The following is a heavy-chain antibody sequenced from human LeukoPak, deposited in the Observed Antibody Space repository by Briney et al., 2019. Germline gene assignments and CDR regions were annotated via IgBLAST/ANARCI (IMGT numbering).Heavy chain of an antibody. Sequence: ASVKVSCKASGYTFTGYYMHWVRQAPGQGLEWMGWISGKNGNTNYAQKLQGRVTMTTDISTSTAYMELRSLRSDDTAVYYCARAPSIYYYDNSDYFDYWGQGTLVTVSS. V-gene: IGHV1-18*04. J-gene: IGHJ4*02. CDR2: ISGKNGNT. CDR3: ARAPSIYYYDNSDYFDY. D-gene: IGHD3-22*01. CDR1: GYTFTGYY.